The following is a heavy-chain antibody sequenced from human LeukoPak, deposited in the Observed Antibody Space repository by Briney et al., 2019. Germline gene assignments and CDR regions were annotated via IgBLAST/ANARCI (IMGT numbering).Heavy chain of an antibody. CDR2: ISGSGGAT. Sequence: PGGSLRLSCAASGFTFSTYAMSWVRQAPGKGLEWLSAISGSGGATYYTDSVKGRFTISRDNSKNTLYLQMNSLRVEDTAEYYCAKIHMGVSDYWGQGTLVTVSS. J-gene: IGHJ4*02. CDR1: GFTFSTYA. D-gene: IGHD3-10*01. V-gene: IGHV3-23*01. CDR3: AKIHMGVSDY.